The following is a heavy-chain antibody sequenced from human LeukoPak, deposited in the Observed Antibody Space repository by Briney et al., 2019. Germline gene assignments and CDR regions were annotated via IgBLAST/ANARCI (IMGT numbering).Heavy chain of an antibody. CDR1: GYTFTSYA. Sequence: ASVKVSCKASGYTFTSYAMNWVRQAPGQGLEWMGWINTNTGNPTYAQGFTGRFVFSLDTSVSTAYLQISSLKAEDTAVYYCARIMTYYYGSGSYYISGGDYWGQGTLVTVSS. J-gene: IGHJ4*02. CDR2: INTNTGNP. V-gene: IGHV7-4-1*02. CDR3: ARIMTYYYGSGSYYISGGDY. D-gene: IGHD3-10*01.